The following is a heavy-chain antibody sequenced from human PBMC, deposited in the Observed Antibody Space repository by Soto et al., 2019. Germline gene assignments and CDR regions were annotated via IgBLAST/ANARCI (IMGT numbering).Heavy chain of an antibody. CDR3: ARGAVDFWTGAFDI. CDR2: IYYSGST. J-gene: IGHJ3*02. V-gene: IGHV4-30-4*01. Sequence: TLSLTCTVSGGSISSGDYYWSWIRQPPGKGLEWIGYIYYSGSTYYNPSLKSRVTISVDTSKNQFSLKLSSVTAADTAVYYCARGAVDFWTGAFDIWGQRTMVTVSS. CDR1: GGSISSGDYY. D-gene: IGHD3-3*01.